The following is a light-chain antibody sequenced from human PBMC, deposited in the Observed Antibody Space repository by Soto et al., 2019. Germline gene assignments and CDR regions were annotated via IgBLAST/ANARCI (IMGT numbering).Light chain of an antibody. CDR2: EVR. Sequence: QSALTPPASVSGSPGQSITISCTGTRSDVGGYNFVSWYQQFPGKAPKLMIYEVRNRPSGISNRFSGSKSGNTASLTISGFEAEDEADHYCTSYTSSGTLEVFGPGTKLTVL. CDR1: RSDVGGYNF. J-gene: IGLJ1*01. V-gene: IGLV2-14*01. CDR3: TSYTSSGTLEV.